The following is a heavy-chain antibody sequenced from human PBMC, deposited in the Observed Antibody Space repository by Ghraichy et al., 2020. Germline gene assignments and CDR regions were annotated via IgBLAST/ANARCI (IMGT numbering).Heavy chain of an antibody. D-gene: IGHD5-18*01. CDR1: GDSIGSSY. CDR3: ARGGWIQPIDY. J-gene: IGHJ4*02. V-gene: IGHV4-4*07. Sequence: SETLSLTCTVSGDSIGSSYWSWIRQPAGKRLEWIGRINTSGNTNFNPSVKRRVTMSTDTSKNQFSLKLTSVTAADTAVYYCARGGWIQPIDYLGQGTLVTVSS. CDR2: INTSGNT.